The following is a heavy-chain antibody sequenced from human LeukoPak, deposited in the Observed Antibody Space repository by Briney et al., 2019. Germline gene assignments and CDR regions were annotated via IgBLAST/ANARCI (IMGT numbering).Heavy chain of an antibody. CDR3: SGGRQLEPPPLDY. D-gene: IGHD1-1*01. J-gene: IGHJ4*02. CDR2: INPSGAST. CDR1: GYTFTSYY. Sequence: ASGKVCCKASGYTFTSYYMHCVRQAPGQGLEWMGIINPSGASTRYAKKFQCRVTMTSGMSTSTAYTELSSLISADRAVYYFSGGRQLEPPPLDYWGQGTLVTVSS. V-gene: IGHV1-46*01.